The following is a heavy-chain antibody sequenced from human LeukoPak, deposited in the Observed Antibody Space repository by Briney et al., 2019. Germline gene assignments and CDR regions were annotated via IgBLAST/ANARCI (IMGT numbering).Heavy chain of an antibody. V-gene: IGHV1-2*02. J-gene: IGHJ4*02. CDR1: GYTFTGYY. CDR3: AREKNRSLGYSYGLGY. Sequence: ASVKVSCKASGYTFTGYYMYWVRQAPGQGLEWMGWINPNSGGTNYAQKFQGRVTMTRDTSISTAYMELSRLRSGDTAVYYCAREKNRSLGYSYGLGYWGQGTLVTVSS. CDR2: INPNSGGT. D-gene: IGHD5-18*01.